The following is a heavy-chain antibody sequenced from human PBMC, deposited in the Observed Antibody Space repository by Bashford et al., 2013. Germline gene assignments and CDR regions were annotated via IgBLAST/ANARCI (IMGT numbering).Heavy chain of an antibody. CDR2: INPKSGDT. V-gene: IGHV1-2*02. J-gene: IGHJ5*02. Sequence: WVRQAPGQGLEWVGWINPKSGDTKYAQSLEGRVALTRDSSINTVYMELTGLSDDDTAFYYCARDPPNIVGPTGWFDPWGQGTLVTVSS. CDR3: ARDPPNIVGPTGWFDP. D-gene: IGHD1-26*01.